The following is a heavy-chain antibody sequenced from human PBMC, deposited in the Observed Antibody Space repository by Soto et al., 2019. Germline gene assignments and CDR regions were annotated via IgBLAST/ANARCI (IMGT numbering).Heavy chain of an antibody. CDR1: GFTVSSNY. CDR2: IYSGGST. D-gene: IGHD3-10*01. V-gene: IGHV3-53*01. CDR3: ASTPLGSPYYFDY. J-gene: IGHJ4*02. Sequence: RRSLRLSCAASGFTVSSNYMSWVRQAPGKGLEWVSVIYSGGSTYYADSVKGRFTISRDNSKNTLYLQMNSLRAEDTAVYYCASTPLGSPYYFDYWGQGTLVTVSS.